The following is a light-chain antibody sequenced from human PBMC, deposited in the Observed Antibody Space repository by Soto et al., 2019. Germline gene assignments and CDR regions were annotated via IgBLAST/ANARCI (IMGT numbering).Light chain of an antibody. CDR2: AVS. J-gene: IGLJ2*01. CDR3: ASWYDSLVV. V-gene: IGLV2-14*01. Sequence: QSALTQPASVSGSPGQSITISCTGTSSDVGLYDYVSWYQQHPGKAPQLMIYAVSNRPSGVPDRFSASKSGTSASLAISGLRSEDDADYYCASWYDSLVVFGGGTKLTVL. CDR1: SSDVGLYDY.